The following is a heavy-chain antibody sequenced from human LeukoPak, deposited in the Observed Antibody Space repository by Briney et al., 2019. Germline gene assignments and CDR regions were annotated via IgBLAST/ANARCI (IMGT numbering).Heavy chain of an antibody. CDR1: GGSISSSTYY. J-gene: IGHJ4*02. CDR3: TRLTVGTTWGNYFDY. V-gene: IGHV4-39*01. CDR2: INYSRNT. D-gene: IGHD1-26*01. Sequence: SETLSLTCTVSGGSISSSTYYWAWVRQPPGKGLEWIGSINYSRNTYYKSSLKSRVTISVDTSKNQFSLKLTSVTAADTAVYYCTRLTVGTTWGNYFDYWGQGTVVTVSS.